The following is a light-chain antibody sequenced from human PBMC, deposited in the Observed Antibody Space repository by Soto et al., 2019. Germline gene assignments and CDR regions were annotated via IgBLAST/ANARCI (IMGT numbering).Light chain of an antibody. V-gene: IGKV3-20*01. Sequence: EIVLTQSPGTLSLSPGERATLSCRASQSVSSNNLAWYQQKPGQAPRLLIYGTSNRATGVPDRFSGSGSGTDFTLTISRLAPEDFAVYYCHHYGGALYTFGQGTKLEIK. CDR3: HHYGGALYT. CDR2: GTS. J-gene: IGKJ2*01. CDR1: QSVSSNN.